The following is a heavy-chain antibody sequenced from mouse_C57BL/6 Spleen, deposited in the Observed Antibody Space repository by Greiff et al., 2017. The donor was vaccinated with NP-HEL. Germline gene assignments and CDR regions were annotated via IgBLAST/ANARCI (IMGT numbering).Heavy chain of an antibody. CDR1: GYTFTSYW. D-gene: IGHD2-4*01. CDR3: ARMEYDYYFDY. Sequence: QVQLQQPGAELVRPGSSVKLSCKASGYTFTSYWMHWVKQRPIQGLEWIGNIDPSDSETHYNQKFKDKATLTVDKSSSTAYMQLSSLTSEDSAVYYCARMEYDYYFDYWGQGTTLTVSS. V-gene: IGHV1-52*01. J-gene: IGHJ2*01. CDR2: IDPSDSET.